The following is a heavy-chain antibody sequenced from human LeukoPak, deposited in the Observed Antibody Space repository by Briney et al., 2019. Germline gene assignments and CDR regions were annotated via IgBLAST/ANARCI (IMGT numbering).Heavy chain of an antibody. CDR2: IYYSGST. J-gene: IGHJ6*02. D-gene: IGHD4-17*01. V-gene: IGHV4-61*05. Sequence: SETLSLTCTVSGGSISSSSYYWGWIRQPPGKGLEWIGYIYYSGSTNYNPSLKGRVTISVDTSKNQFSLKLSSVTAADTAVYYCARGDYGDPLYGMDVWGQGTTVTVSS. CDR3: ARGDYGDPLYGMDV. CDR1: GGSISSSSYY.